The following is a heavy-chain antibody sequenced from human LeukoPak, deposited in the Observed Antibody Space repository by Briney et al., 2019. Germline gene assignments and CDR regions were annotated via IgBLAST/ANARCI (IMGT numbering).Heavy chain of an antibody. V-gene: IGHV4-61*02. D-gene: IGHD3-3*01. CDR2: IYTSGTT. CDR3: ARVGSSGYHRWFDP. J-gene: IGHJ5*02. CDR1: GGSISSGSYY. Sequence: PSETLSLTCAVSGGSISSGSYYWSWIRQPAGRGLEWIGRIYTSGTTNYNPSLKSRVTISVDRSKNQFSLKLSSVTAADTAVYYCARVGSSGYHRWFDPWGQGTLVTVPS.